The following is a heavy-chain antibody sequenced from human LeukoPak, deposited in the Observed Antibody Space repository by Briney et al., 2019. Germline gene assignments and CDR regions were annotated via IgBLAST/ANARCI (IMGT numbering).Heavy chain of an antibody. V-gene: IGHV3-23*01. J-gene: IGHJ4*02. CDR2: ISSVGGT. CDR1: VFTFSNYA. CDR3: AKRLPVVGDRNRAFDY. D-gene: IGHD2-21*02. Sequence: GGSLRLSRAASVFTFSNYAMNSVREAPGKGVECVSVISSVGGTYYADCVKGRFTISRDNSKTTLYLQMSSLRAEDTAVYYCAKRLPVVGDRNRAFDYSGQGTLVTASS.